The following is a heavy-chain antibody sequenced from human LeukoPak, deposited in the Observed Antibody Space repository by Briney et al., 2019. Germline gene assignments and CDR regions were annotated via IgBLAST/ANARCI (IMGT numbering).Heavy chain of an antibody. J-gene: IGHJ4*02. CDR2: MNPNSGNT. CDR3: ARAHYDFWSGFWDYFDY. Sequence: GASVKVSCKASGYTFTSYDINWVRQATGQGLEWMGWMNPNSGNTGYAQKFQGRVTMTRNTSISTAYMELSGLRSEDTAVYYCARAHYDFWSGFWDYFDYWGQGTLVTVSS. V-gene: IGHV1-8*01. D-gene: IGHD3-3*01. CDR1: GYTFTSYD.